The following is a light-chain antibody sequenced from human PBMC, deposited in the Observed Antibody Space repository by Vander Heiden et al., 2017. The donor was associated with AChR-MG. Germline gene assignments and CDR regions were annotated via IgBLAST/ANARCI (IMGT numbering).Light chain of an antibody. Sequence: QSVLPQPPSASGTPGQRVTISCSGSSSNIGSNYVYWYQQRPGTAPKLLIFRNNQRPAGVPDRFSGSKSGTSASLAISGLQAEDEADYYCAAWDDSLNALYVFGTGTKVTVL. J-gene: IGLJ1*01. CDR1: SSNIGSNY. CDR2: RNN. CDR3: AAWDDSLNALYV. V-gene: IGLV1-47*01.